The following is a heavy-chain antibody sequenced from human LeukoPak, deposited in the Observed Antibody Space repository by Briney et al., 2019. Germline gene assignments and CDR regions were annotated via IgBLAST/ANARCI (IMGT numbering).Heavy chain of an antibody. CDR1: GYTFTSYG. V-gene: IGHV1-18*01. CDR3: ASAGIDRWELLTHAFDI. Sequence: ASVKVSCKASGYTFTSYGISWVRQAPGQGLEWMVWISAYNGNTNYAQKLQGRVTMTTDTSTSTAYMELRSLRSDDTAVYYCASAGIDRWELLTHAFDIWGQGIMVTVSS. D-gene: IGHD4-23*01. J-gene: IGHJ3*02. CDR2: ISAYNGNT.